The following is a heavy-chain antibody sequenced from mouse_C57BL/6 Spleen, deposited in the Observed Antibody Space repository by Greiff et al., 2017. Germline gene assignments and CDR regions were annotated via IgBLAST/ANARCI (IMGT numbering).Heavy chain of an antibody. D-gene: IGHD1-1*01. CDR1: GFNIKDYY. CDR2: IDPEDGDT. J-gene: IGHJ1*03. Sequence: DVKLQESGAELVRPGASVKLSCTASGFNIKDYYMHWVKQRPEQGLEWIGRIDPEDGDTEYAPKFQGKATMTADTSSNTAYLQLSSLTSEDTAVYYCTTDYGSSHWYFDVWGTGTTVTVSS. CDR3: TTDYGSSHWYFDV. V-gene: IGHV14-1*01.